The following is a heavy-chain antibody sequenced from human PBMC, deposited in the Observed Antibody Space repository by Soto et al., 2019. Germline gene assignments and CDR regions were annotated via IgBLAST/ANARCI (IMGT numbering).Heavy chain of an antibody. CDR1: GLNFNGYT. Sequence: GGSLRLSCATSGLNFNGYTMSWVRQAPGQGLEWVSGIAETGSSTYYADSVKGRFTISRDNSENTLYLQMNNLRAEDTAIYYCAKPVYGSGSPEYWGQGTLVTVSS. V-gene: IGHV3-23*01. CDR2: IAETGSST. J-gene: IGHJ4*02. D-gene: IGHD3-10*01. CDR3: AKPVYGSGSPEY.